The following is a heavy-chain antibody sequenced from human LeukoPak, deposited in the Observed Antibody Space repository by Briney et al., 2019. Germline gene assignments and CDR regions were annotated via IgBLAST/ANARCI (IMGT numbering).Heavy chain of an antibody. V-gene: IGHV3-20*04. J-gene: IGHJ4*02. CDR2: INSNGGST. D-gene: IGHD4-11*01. CDR3: ARVQRWGYSNYFDY. CDR1: GFTFDEYG. Sequence: GGSLRLSCAASGFTFDEYGMIWVRQAPGKGLEWVSAINSNGGSTGYADSVKGRFTMPRDNVKNSLYLQMDSLRAEDTALYYCARVQRWGYSNYFDYWGQGTLVTVSS.